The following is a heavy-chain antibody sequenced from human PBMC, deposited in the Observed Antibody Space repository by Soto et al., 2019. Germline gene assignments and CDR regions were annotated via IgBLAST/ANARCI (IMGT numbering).Heavy chain of an antibody. CDR1: GYTFTGYG. J-gene: IGHJ4*02. CDR2: ISAYNGNT. Sequence: ASVKVSCKASGYTFTGYGISWVRQAPGQGLEWMGWISAYNGNTNYAQKLQGRVTMTTDTSTSTAYMELRSLRSDDTAVYYCARDLRMRYNWNYVGYWGQGTLVTVSS. V-gene: IGHV1-18*01. CDR3: ARDLRMRYNWNYVGY. D-gene: IGHD1-20*01.